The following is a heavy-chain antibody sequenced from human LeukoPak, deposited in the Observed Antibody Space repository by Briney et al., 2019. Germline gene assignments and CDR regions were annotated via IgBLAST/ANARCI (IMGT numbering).Heavy chain of an antibody. CDR2: ISSSGSTI. CDR1: GFTFSDYY. D-gene: IGHD1-7*01. Sequence: KPGGSLRLSCAASGFTFSDYYISWIRQAPGKGLEWVSYISSSGSTIYYADSVKGRFTISRDNAKNSLYLQMNSLRAEDTAVYYCARDYPPLTGTHFDYWGQGTLVTVSS. CDR3: ARDYPPLTGTHFDY. V-gene: IGHV3-11*01. J-gene: IGHJ4*02.